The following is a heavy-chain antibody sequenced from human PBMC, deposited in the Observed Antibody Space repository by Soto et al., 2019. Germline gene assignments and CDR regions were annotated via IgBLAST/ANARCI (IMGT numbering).Heavy chain of an antibody. CDR1: GGSISTSNW. V-gene: IGHV4-4*02. CDR2: VYHSGST. D-gene: IGHD2-8*02. J-gene: IGHJ4*02. Sequence: PSETLSLTCAVSGGSISTSNWWSWVRQPPGKGLEWIGEVYHSGSTNYNPSFKSRVAMSVDKSKNQFSLKLTSVTAADTAVYYCARDKITGLFDYWGQGTLVTVSS. CDR3: ARDKITGLFDY.